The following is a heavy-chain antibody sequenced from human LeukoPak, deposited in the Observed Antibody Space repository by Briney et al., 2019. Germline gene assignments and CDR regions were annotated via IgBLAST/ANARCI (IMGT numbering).Heavy chain of an antibody. J-gene: IGHJ6*03. D-gene: IGHD4-17*01. Sequence: SETLSLTCSVSGGSISSTNYYWGWFRQPPGKGLEWIGSIYYSGSTSYNPSLESRVTISVDTSKNQFSLKLNSVTAADTAVYYCARRGGRHYGDYYYYMDVWGKGTTVTVSS. CDR1: GGSISSTNYY. V-gene: IGHV4-39*01. CDR3: ARRGGRHYGDYYYYMDV. CDR2: IYYSGST.